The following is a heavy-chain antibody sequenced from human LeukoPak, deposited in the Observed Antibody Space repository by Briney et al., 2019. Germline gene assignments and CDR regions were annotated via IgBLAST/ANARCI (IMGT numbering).Heavy chain of an antibody. Sequence: PSETLSLTCAVYDGSFSGYYWTWIRQPPGKGLEWIGEINHSGSTNYNPSLKSRVTISVDTSKNQFSLKLSSVTAADTAVYYCARLKRGWISGRAFDIWGQGTMVTVSS. D-gene: IGHD3-10*01. CDR3: ARLKRGWISGRAFDI. J-gene: IGHJ3*02. V-gene: IGHV4-34*01. CDR2: INHSGST. CDR1: DGSFSGYY.